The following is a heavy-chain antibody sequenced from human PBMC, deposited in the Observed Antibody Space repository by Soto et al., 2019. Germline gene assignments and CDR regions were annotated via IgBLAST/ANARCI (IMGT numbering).Heavy chain of an antibody. CDR1: GFTFSSYA. D-gene: IGHD6-19*01. V-gene: IGHV3-30-3*01. CDR3: ASAVSRCWYFWFHP. CDR2: ISYDGSNK. Sequence: GGSLRLSCAASGFTFSSYAMHWVRQAPGKGLEWVAVISYDGSNKYYADSVKGRSTISRDNSKNTLYLQMNSLRAEDTAVYYCASAVSRCWYFWFHPRGQGTLVTVSS. J-gene: IGHJ5*02.